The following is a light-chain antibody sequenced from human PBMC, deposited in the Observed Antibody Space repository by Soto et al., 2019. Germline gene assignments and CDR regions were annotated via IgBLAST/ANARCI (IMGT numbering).Light chain of an antibody. J-gene: IGLJ1*01. CDR1: TSDVGAYHY. CDR2: EVS. V-gene: IGLV2-14*01. Sequence: QSALTQPASVSGSPGQSITISCTGSTSDVGAYHYVSWYKHHPGQAPQLMIYEVSNRPSGVANRFSGSKSGNTASLTISGLQADDEGDYYCSSKTSSSSPLVLGTGTKLTVL. CDR3: SSKTSSSSPLV.